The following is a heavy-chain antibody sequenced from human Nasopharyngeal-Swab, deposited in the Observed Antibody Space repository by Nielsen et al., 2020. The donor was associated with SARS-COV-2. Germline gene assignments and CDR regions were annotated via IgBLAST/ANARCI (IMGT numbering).Heavy chain of an antibody. J-gene: IGHJ4*02. CDR1: GFTFSDYY. D-gene: IGHD4-17*01. Sequence: GESLKISCAASGFTFSDYYMSWVRQAPGKGLEWISCISSSSRYINYADSVKGRFTISRDNAKNSLYLQMNSLRAEDTAVYYCARVGVGVTTTKGGYFDYWGQGTLVTVSS. V-gene: IGHV3-11*06. CDR2: ISSSSRYI. CDR3: ARVGVGVTTTKGGYFDY.